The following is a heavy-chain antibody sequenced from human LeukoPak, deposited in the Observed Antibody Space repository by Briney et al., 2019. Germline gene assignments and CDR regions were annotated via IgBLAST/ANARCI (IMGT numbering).Heavy chain of an antibody. CDR2: ST. V-gene: IGHV4-59*08. J-gene: IGHJ4*02. CDR3: ARQRRDYDSSGYYQSQYFDY. Sequence: STNYNPSLKSRVTISVDTSKNQFSLKLSSVTAADTAVYYCARQRRDYDSSGYYQSQYFDYWGQGTLVTVSS. D-gene: IGHD3-22*01.